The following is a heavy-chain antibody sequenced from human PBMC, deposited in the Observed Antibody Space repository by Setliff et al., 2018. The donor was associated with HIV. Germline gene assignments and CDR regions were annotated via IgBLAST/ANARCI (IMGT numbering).Heavy chain of an antibody. CDR3: ARGTLYYDYVWGTPFPFDY. D-gene: IGHD3-16*01. Sequence: SETLSLTCAVYGGSFSGYYWSWIRQPPGKGLEWIGEINHSGSTNYNPSLKSRVTISVDTSKNQLSLKLSSVTAADTAVYYCARGTLYYDYVWGTPFPFDYWGQGTLVTVSS. J-gene: IGHJ4*02. V-gene: IGHV4-34*01. CDR1: GGSFSGYY. CDR2: INHSGST.